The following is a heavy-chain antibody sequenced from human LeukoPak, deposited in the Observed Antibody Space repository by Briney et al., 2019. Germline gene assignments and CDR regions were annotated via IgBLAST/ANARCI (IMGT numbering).Heavy chain of an antibody. V-gene: IGHV1-8*01. Sequence: VASVKVSCKASGYTFTSYDINWVRQATGQGLEWMRWMNPNSGNTGYAQKFQGRVTMTRNTSISTAYMELSSLRSEDTAVYYCATTGGSGYYYVGDWGQGTLVTVSS. D-gene: IGHD3-22*01. CDR1: GYTFTSYD. CDR3: ATTGGSGYYYVGD. J-gene: IGHJ4*02. CDR2: MNPNSGNT.